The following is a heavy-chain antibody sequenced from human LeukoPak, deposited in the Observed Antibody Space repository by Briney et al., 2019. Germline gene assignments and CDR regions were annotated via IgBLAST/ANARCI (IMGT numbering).Heavy chain of an antibody. V-gene: IGHV3-66*01. CDR1: GFIVTNNY. CDR2: VYSGGST. J-gene: IGHJ4*02. D-gene: IGHD2-8*01. Sequence: PGGFLRLSCTASGFIVTNNYINWVRQAPGKGLEWVSLVYSGGSTYYADSVKGRFTISRDNSKNMVYLQMNSLRAEDTAMYYCARDPPAVLIDTYGWGQGTLVTVSS. CDR3: ARDPPAVLIDTYG.